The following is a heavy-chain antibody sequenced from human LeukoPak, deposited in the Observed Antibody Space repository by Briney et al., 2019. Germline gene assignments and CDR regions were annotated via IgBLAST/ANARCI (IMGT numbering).Heavy chain of an antibody. Sequence: GESLKISCKGSGYSFTSYWISWVRQMPGKGLEWMGRIDPSDSYTNYSPSFQGHVTISADKSISTAYPQWSSLKASDTAMYYCARQEYSSSRPYYYYGMDVWGQGTTVTVSS. D-gene: IGHD6-6*01. J-gene: IGHJ6*02. CDR2: IDPSDSYT. CDR1: GYSFTSYW. V-gene: IGHV5-10-1*01. CDR3: ARQEYSSSRPYYYYGMDV.